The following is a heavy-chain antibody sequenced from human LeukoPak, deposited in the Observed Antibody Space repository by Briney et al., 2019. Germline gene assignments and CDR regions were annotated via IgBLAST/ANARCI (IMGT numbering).Heavy chain of an antibody. J-gene: IGHJ5*02. CDR3: ARFVVVPAAISGWFDP. Sequence: SETLSLTCTVSGGSISSCYWSWIRQPPGKGLEWIGYIYYSGSTNYNPSPKSRVTISVDTSKNQFSLKLSSVTAADTAVYYCARFVVVPAAISGWFDPWGQGTLVTVSS. CDR1: GGSISSCY. V-gene: IGHV4-59*01. D-gene: IGHD2-2*01. CDR2: IYYSGST.